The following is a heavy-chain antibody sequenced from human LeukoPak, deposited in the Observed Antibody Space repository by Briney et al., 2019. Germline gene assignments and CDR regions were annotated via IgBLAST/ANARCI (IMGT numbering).Heavy chain of an antibody. Sequence: ASVKVSCKASGYTFTSYSISWVRQAPGQGLEWMGWISAYNGNTNYAQKLQGRVTMTTDTSTSTAYMELRSLRSDDTAVYYCARSVGGFYRWDSSSYYFDYWGQGTLVTVSS. J-gene: IGHJ4*02. D-gene: IGHD6-6*01. CDR1: GYTFTSYS. V-gene: IGHV1-18*01. CDR3: ARSVGGFYRWDSSSYYFDY. CDR2: ISAYNGNT.